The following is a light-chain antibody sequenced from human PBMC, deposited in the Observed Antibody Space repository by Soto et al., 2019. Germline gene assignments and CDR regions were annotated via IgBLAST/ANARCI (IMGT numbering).Light chain of an antibody. J-gene: IGKJ4*01. CDR1: QSISSS. CDR2: TAS. V-gene: IGKV1-39*01. Sequence: DIQMTQSPSSLSASVGDRVTITRRASQSISSSLNWYQQKPGKPPKLLIYTASTLQSGVPSRFSGSGSGTDFTLTISSLQPEDFATYYCQQSYNTPLTFGGGTKVEIQ. CDR3: QQSYNTPLT.